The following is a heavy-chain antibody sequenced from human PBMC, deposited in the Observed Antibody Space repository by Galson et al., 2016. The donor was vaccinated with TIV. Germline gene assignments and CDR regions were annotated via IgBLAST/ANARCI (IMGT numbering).Heavy chain of an antibody. CDR2: IYWDEDK. Sequence: LVKPTQTLTLTCSFSGFSLRTRGVGVAWIRQPPGKALEWLALIYWDEDKRSSPSLNSRLTIPKDTSKNQVVLTMTNLDPADTATYYCARVDAGGLYRRLQDWGQGTLVIVS. CDR1: GFSLRTRGVG. D-gene: IGHD2-8*01. CDR3: ARVDAGGLYRRLQD. V-gene: IGHV2-5*02. J-gene: IGHJ1*01.